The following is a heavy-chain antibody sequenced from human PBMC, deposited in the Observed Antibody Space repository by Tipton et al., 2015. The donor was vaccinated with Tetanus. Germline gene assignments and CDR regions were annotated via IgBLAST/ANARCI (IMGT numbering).Heavy chain of an antibody. CDR1: GVSFSDYY. CDR3: ARGRRWRAHFYGGNSDPIDY. V-gene: IGHV4-34*01. CDR2: INHRGNT. D-gene: IGHD4-23*01. J-gene: IGHJ4*02. Sequence: AGLVKPSETLSLSCGVSGVSFSDYYWTWIRQPPGKGLEWIGEINHRGNTNYTPSLKSRVTISVDTSKNQVSLKMSSLTAADTAVYYCARGRRWRAHFYGGNSDPIDYWGQGTLVTVSS.